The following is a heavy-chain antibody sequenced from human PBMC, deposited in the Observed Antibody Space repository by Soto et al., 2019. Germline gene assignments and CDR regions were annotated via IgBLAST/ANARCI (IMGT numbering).Heavy chain of an antibody. V-gene: IGHV4-34*01. CDR3: VRIRYQLPSSILWLDP. CDR2: INHVGGT. Sequence: SETLSLTCAVCGGFLSESYWTWIRQPPGKGLEWIGEINHVGGTNYNPSLKSRVTMSVDTSQNQFSLRLISVTAADTAMYFCVRIRYQLPSSILWLDPWGQGTPVTVPS. J-gene: IGHJ5*02. D-gene: IGHD3-16*01. CDR1: GGFLSESY.